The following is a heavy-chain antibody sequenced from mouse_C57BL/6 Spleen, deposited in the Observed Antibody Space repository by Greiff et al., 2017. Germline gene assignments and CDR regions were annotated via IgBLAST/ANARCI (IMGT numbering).Heavy chain of an antibody. D-gene: IGHD1-1*01. CDR3: ASLSSPYFDV. Sequence: VQLQQPGAELVKPGASVKLSCKASGYTFTSYWMPWVKQRPGQGLEWIGEIDPSDSYTNSTQKFKGKATLPVDTSSSTAYMQLSSLTSEVSSVYYCASLSSPYFDVWGTGTTVTVSS. V-gene: IGHV1-50*01. J-gene: IGHJ1*03. CDR2: IDPSDSYT. CDR1: GYTFTSYW.